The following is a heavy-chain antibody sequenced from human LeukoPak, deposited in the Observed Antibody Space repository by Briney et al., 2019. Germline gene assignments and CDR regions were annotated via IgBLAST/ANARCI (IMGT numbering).Heavy chain of an antibody. J-gene: IGHJ2*01. Sequence: GESLKISCKGSGYSFTNFWIGWVRQMPGKGLEWMGTIYPGDSDTRYSPSFQGQVTISADKSISTAYLQWSSLKASDTAMYYCARGVGYYDFWSGWYFDLWGRGTLVTVSS. V-gene: IGHV5-51*01. CDR3: ARGVGYYDFWSGWYFDL. CDR2: IYPGDSDT. CDR1: GYSFTNFW. D-gene: IGHD3-3*01.